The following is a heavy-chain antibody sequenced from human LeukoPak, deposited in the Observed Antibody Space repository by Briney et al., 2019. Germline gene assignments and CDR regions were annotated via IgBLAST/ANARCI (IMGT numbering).Heavy chain of an antibody. CDR3: ARASFWFDYSGYYFDS. J-gene: IGHJ4*02. D-gene: IGHD2-15*01. CDR1: GFTISSNY. CDR2: IYNSGGT. V-gene: IGHV3-66*01. Sequence: GGSLRLSCAASGFTISSNYMSWVRQAPGKGLEWVSDIYNSGGTYYADSVKGRFTISRDNSKNTVSLQMNSLRAEDTAVYYCARASFWFDYSGYYFDSWGQGTLVTVSS.